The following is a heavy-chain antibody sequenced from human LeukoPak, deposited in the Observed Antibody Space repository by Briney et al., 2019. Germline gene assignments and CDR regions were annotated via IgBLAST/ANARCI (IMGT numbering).Heavy chain of an antibody. CDR2: INHSGST. Sequence: KSSETLSLTCAVYGGSFSGYYWSWIRQPPGKGLEWIGEINHSGSTNYNPSLKSRVTISVDTSKNQFSLKLSSVTAADTAVYYCARHGGSYSPWGQGTLVTVSS. J-gene: IGHJ5*02. V-gene: IGHV4-34*01. CDR1: GGSFSGYY. D-gene: IGHD1-26*01. CDR3: ARHGGSYSP.